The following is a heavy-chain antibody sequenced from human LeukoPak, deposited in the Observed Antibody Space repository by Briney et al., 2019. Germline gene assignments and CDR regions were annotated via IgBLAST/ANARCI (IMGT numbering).Heavy chain of an antibody. J-gene: IGHJ4*02. CDR3: AKVMGVVVITASRFDY. V-gene: IGHV3-23*01. D-gene: IGHD2-15*01. Sequence: GGSLRLSCAASGFTFRSYVMSWVRQAPGKGLEWVPSISSSGGSTYYADSVKGRFTISRDNSENTLYLQMNSLRAEDTAVYYCAKVMGVVVITASRFDYWGQGTLVTVSS. CDR2: ISSSGGST. CDR1: GFTFRSYV.